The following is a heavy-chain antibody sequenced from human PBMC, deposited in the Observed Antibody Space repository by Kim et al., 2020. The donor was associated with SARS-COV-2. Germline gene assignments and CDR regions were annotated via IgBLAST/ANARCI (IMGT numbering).Heavy chain of an antibody. Sequence: GGSLRLSCVASGFTFSSYWMYWVRQAPGKGLVWVSRINSDGSRTTYADAVKGLFTISRDNTKNTLYLQMNSLRADDTAVYHCARLSGSTGVDFWGQGTTVTVSS. J-gene: IGHJ6*02. D-gene: IGHD2-2*01. CDR1: GFTFSSYW. CDR2: INSDGSRT. CDR3: ARLSGSTGVDF. V-gene: IGHV3-74*01.